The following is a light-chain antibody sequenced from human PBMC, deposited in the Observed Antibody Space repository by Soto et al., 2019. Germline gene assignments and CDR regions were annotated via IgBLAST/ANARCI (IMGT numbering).Light chain of an antibody. J-gene: IGKJ1*01. CDR2: DAS. Sequence: DIQMTQSPSTLSASVGDRVTITCRASQSISKWLAWYQQRPGKATKILIFDASILESGVPSRFSGSGSGTEFTLTISSLQPDDFATYYCQQYNNYLTWTFGQGTKVAVK. V-gene: IGKV1-5*01. CDR3: QQYNNYLTWT. CDR1: QSISKW.